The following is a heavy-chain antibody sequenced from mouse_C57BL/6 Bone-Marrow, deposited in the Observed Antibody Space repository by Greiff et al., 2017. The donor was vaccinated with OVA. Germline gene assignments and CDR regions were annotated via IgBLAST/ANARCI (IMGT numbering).Heavy chain of an antibody. CDR2: IWSGGST. CDR3: ASFITTVVARAMDY. Sequence: VQRVESGPGLVEPSQSLSITCTVSGFSLTSYGVHWVRQSPGKGLEWLGVIWSGGSTDYNAAFISRLSISKDNSKSQVFFKMNSLQADDTAIYYCASFITTVVARAMDYWGQGTSVTVSS. V-gene: IGHV2-2*01. CDR1: GFSLTSYG. D-gene: IGHD1-1*01. J-gene: IGHJ4*01.